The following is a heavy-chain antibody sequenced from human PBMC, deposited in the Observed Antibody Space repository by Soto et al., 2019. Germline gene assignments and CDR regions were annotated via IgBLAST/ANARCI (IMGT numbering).Heavy chain of an antibody. J-gene: IGHJ6*02. Sequence: GGSLRLSCAASGFTFSSYSMNWVRQAPGKGLEWVSYISSSSSTIYYADSVKGRFTISRDNAKNSLYLQMNSLRDEDTAVYYCARDRAQKKRYCSGGSCPYYYYYGMDVWGQGTTVTVSS. CDR1: GFTFSSYS. D-gene: IGHD2-15*01. V-gene: IGHV3-48*02. CDR3: ARDRAQKKRYCSGGSCPYYYYYGMDV. CDR2: ISSSSSTI.